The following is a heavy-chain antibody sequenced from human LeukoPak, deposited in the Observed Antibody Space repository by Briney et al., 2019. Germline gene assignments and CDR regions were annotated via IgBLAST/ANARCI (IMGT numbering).Heavy chain of an antibody. CDR3: AGHFYDFWSGYYRTDNWFDP. V-gene: IGHV4-39*01. J-gene: IGHJ5*02. Sequence: SETLSLTCTVSGGSISSSSYYWGWIRQPPGKGLEWIGSIYYSGSTYYNPSLKSRVTISVDTSKNQFSLKLRSVTAADTAVYYCAGHFYDFWSGYYRTDNWFDPWGQGTLVTVSS. CDR1: GGSISSSSYY. CDR2: IYYSGST. D-gene: IGHD3-3*01.